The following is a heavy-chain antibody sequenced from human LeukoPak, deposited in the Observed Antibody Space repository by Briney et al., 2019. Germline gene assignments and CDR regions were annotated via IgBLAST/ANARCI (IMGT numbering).Heavy chain of an antibody. D-gene: IGHD2-8*02. CDR2: ISPTGSNT. V-gene: IGHV1-46*01. CDR1: GFTFTNYY. CDR3: AREESGGYFDY. J-gene: IGHJ4*02. Sequence: ASVKLSCKASGFTFTNYYMHWVRQAPGQGLEWMGLISPTGSNTNYAQKFRGRVTMTRDTSTTTVYMELSSLRSEDTAVYYCAREESGGYFDYWGQGTLVTVSS.